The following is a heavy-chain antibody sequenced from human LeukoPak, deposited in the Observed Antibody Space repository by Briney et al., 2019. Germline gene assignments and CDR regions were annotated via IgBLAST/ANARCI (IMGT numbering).Heavy chain of an antibody. D-gene: IGHD3-9*01. V-gene: IGHV1-46*01. J-gene: IGHJ4*02. CDR1: GYTFTSYY. Sequence: ASVKVSCKASGYTFTSYYMHWVRQAPGQGLEWMGIINPSGGSTSYAQKFQGRVTMTRDMSTSTVYMELSSLRSEDTAVYYCARGEGGYDISTGYWSYFDYWGQGTLVTVSS. CDR2: INPSGGST. CDR3: ARGEGGYDISTGYWSYFDY.